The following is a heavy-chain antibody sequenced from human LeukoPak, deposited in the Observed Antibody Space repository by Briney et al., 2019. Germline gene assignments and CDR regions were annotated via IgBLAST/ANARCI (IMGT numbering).Heavy chain of an antibody. CDR1: GYTFTSYD. CDR2: MNPNSGNT. CDR3: ARAITYYDILTGYPIGDYYMDV. J-gene: IGHJ6*03. V-gene: IGHV1-8*01. Sequence: GASVKVSCKASGYTFTSYDINWVRQATGQGLEWMGWMNPNSGNTGYAQKFHGRVTMTRNTSISTAYMELSSLRSEDTAVYYCARAITYYDILTGYPIGDYYMDVWGKGTTVTVSS. D-gene: IGHD3-9*01.